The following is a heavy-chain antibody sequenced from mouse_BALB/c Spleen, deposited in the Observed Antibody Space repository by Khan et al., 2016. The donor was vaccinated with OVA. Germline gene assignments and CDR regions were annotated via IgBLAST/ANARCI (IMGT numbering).Heavy chain of an antibody. Sequence: VQLQQSGPELMKPGASVKISCKASGYSFTSYYIHWVKQSHGTSLEWIGYIDPFNGGTSYNQKFKGKATLTLDKSSSTAYMHLSSLTSEDSAVYYCARGGLGLRAYAMDYWSQGTSVTVSS. J-gene: IGHJ4*01. CDR3: ARGGLGLRAYAMDY. D-gene: IGHD3-1*01. CDR2: IDPFNGGT. CDR1: GYSFTSYY. V-gene: IGHV1S135*01.